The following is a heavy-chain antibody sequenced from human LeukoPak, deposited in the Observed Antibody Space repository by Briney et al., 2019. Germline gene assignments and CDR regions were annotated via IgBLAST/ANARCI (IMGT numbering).Heavy chain of an antibody. V-gene: IGHV3-64*01. CDR2: ISSNGGST. Sequence: PGGSLRLSCAASGFTFSSYAMHWVRQAPGKGLEYVSAISSNGGSTYYANSVKGRFTISRDNSKNTLYLQMNSLRAEDTAVYYCAKTKTGSSWYHFDYWGQGTLVTVSS. D-gene: IGHD6-13*01. CDR3: AKTKTGSSWYHFDY. CDR1: GFTFSSYA. J-gene: IGHJ4*02.